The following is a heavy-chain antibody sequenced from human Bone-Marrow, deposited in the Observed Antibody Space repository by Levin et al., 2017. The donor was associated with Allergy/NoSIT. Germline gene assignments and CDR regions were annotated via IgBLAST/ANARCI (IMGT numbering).Heavy chain of an antibody. CDR1: GFTFSSYA. Sequence: GGSLRLSCAASGFTFSSYAMNWVRQAPGKGLEWVSVISNSGGSTYYADSVKGRLTISRDNSKNTLYLQMNSLRAEDTAVYYCATGNPVVWSGYVRFDTRGQGTLVTVSS. CDR2: ISNSGGST. CDR3: ATGNPVVWSGYVRFDT. J-gene: IGHJ3*02. D-gene: IGHD3-3*01. V-gene: IGHV3-23*01.